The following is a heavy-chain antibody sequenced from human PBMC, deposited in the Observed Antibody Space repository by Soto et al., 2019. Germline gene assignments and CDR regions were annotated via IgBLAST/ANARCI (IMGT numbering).Heavy chain of an antibody. Sequence: SETLSLTCTVSGGSVSSGSYYWSWIRQPPGKGLEWIGYIYYSGSTNYNPSLKSRVTISVDTSKNQFSLKLSSVTAADTAVYYCASTLADADVEDYWGQGTLVTVSS. D-gene: IGHD6-19*01. J-gene: IGHJ4*02. CDR1: GGSVSSGSYY. V-gene: IGHV4-61*01. CDR2: IYYSGST. CDR3: ASTLADADVEDY.